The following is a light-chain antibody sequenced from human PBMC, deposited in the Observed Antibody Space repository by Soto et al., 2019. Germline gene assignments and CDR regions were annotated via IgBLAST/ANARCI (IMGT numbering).Light chain of an antibody. V-gene: IGLV1-44*01. CDR1: SSNIGSNT. CDR3: AAWDDSLKGV. J-gene: IGLJ1*01. Sequence: QSALTQPPSASGTPGQRVTISCSGSSSNIGSNTVNWYQQLPGTAPKLLIYSNNQRPSGVPDRFSGSKSGTSASLAFSGLQSEDEADYYCAAWDDSLKGVFGTGTKVTVL. CDR2: SNN.